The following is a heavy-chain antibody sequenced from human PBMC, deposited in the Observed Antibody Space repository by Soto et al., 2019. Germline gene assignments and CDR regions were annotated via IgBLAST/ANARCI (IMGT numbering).Heavy chain of an antibody. D-gene: IGHD3-16*01. CDR3: ARWGHGNYFHY. Sequence: QVQLVESGGGVVQPGRSLRLSCAASGFTFSSYAMHWVRQAPGKGLEWVAVISYDGSNKYYADSVKGRFTISRDNSKNTLYLRMNSLRAEDTAVYYCARWGHGNYFHYWGQGTLVTVSS. CDR2: ISYDGSNK. J-gene: IGHJ4*02. V-gene: IGHV3-30-3*01. CDR1: GFTFSSYA.